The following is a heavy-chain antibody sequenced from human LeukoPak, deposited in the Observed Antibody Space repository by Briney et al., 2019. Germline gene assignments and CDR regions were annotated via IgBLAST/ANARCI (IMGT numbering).Heavy chain of an antibody. D-gene: IGHD4-11*01. CDR3: AKDEDYMVSYNWFDP. V-gene: IGHV3-30*18. Sequence: GRSLRLSCAASGFTFSSYGMHWVRQAPGKGLEWVAVISYDGSNKYYADSVKGRFTISRDNSKNTLYLQMNSLRAEDTAVYYCAKDEDYMVSYNWFDPWGQGTLVTVSS. CDR1: GFTFSSYG. J-gene: IGHJ5*02. CDR2: ISYDGSNK.